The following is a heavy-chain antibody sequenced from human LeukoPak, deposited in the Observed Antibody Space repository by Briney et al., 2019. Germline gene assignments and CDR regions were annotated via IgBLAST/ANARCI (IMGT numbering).Heavy chain of an antibody. CDR2: ISATSSDI. D-gene: IGHD5-12*01. J-gene: IGHJ4*02. CDR1: GFDFESYT. Sequence: GGSLRLSCATSGFDFESYTMTWVRQAPGKGLEWVSLISATSSDINYAESVRGRFTITRDNAKNSLFLQMDSLRVEDTAIYYCAKGLFSAFDKYLDSWGQGTLVTVSS. CDR3: AKGLFSAFDKYLDS. V-gene: IGHV3-21*04.